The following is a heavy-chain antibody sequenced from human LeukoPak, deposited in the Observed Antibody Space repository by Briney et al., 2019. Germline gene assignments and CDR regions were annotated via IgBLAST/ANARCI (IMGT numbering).Heavy chain of an antibody. CDR1: GYSFTSDW. V-gene: IGHV5-51*01. D-gene: IGHD1-14*01. CDR3: ARHSQNLGGKYYFDY. Sequence: GESLKISFKGSGYSFTSDWIGWVRPMPGKGLEWMGIIYPGDSDTKYSPSFQGQVTISADKSISTAYLQWSSLKASDTAMYYCARHSQNLGGKYYFDYWGQGTLVTVSS. CDR2: IYPGDSDT. J-gene: IGHJ4*02.